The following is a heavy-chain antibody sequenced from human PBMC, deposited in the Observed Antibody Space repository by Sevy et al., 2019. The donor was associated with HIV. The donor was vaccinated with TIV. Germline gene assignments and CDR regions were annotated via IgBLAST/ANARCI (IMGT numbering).Heavy chain of an antibody. J-gene: IGHJ5*02. D-gene: IGHD3-10*01. CDR3: SKGGSGTGWFDP. V-gene: IGHV3-49*03. Sequence: GGSLRLSCRASGFNFGDYPMSWFRHAPGKGLAWVGFIRSKASGGTTQYAASVKGRFTISRDDSESIAYLQMNSLKIEDTAVYYCSKGGSGTGWFDPWGQGTLVTVSS. CDR2: IRSKASGGTT. CDR1: GFNFGDYP.